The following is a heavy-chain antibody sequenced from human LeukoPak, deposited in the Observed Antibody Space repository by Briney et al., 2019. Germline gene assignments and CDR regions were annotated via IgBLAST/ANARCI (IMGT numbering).Heavy chain of an antibody. V-gene: IGHV3-30*04. Sequence: GGSLRLSCAASGFTFSSYAMHWVRQAPGKGLEWVAVISYDGSNKYYADSVKGRFTISRDNSKNTLYLQMNSLRAEDTAVYYCARVHQSSSWYYYYGMDVWGKGTTVTVSS. CDR3: ARVHQSSSWYYYYGMDV. CDR2: ISYDGSNK. D-gene: IGHD6-13*01. J-gene: IGHJ6*04. CDR1: GFTFSSYA.